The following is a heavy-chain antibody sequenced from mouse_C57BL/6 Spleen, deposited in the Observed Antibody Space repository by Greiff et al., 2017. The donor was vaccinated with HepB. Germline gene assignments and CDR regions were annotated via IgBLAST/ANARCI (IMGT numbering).Heavy chain of an antibody. CDR3: ARGITTVVARYFDV. Sequence: EVQLQQSGPVLVKPGASVKMSCKASGYTFTDYYMNWVKQSHGKSLEWIGVINPYNGGTSYNQKVKGKATLTVDKSSSTAYMELNSLTSEDSAVYYVARGITTVVARYFDVWGTGTTVTVSS. CDR2: INPYNGGT. V-gene: IGHV1-19*01. D-gene: IGHD1-1*01. J-gene: IGHJ1*03. CDR1: GYTFTDYY.